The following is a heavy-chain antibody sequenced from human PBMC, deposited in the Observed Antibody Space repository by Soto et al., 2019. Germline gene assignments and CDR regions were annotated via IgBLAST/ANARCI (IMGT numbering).Heavy chain of an antibody. D-gene: IGHD6-13*01. J-gene: IGHJ6*02. Sequence: QVQLQESGPGLVKALETLSLTCTVSGGSIDYYRWSWIRQPPGKGLEWIGDISDSGSTNYNLSVRSRVTILVDTSKNHFSLKLNSVTAADTAVYYCARDSTSWFPYYGIDVWGQGTTVTVSS. CDR1: GGSIDYYR. V-gene: IGHV4-59*01. CDR3: ARDSTSWFPYYGIDV. CDR2: ISDSGST.